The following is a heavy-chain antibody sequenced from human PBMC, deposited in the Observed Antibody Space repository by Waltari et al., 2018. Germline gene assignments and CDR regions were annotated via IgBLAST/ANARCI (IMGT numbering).Heavy chain of an antibody. V-gene: IGHV4-31*03. D-gene: IGHD3-3*01. CDR1: GGSISSGGYY. Sequence: QVQLQESGPGLVKPSQTLSLTCTVSGGSISSGGYYWSWIRQHPGKGLEWIGYIYHSGGTYYNPSLKSRVTISVDRSKNQFSLKLSSVTAADTAVYYCARVAPYDFWSGYYAPRRWFDPWGQGTLVTVSS. CDR2: IYHSGGT. CDR3: ARVAPYDFWSGYYAPRRWFDP. J-gene: IGHJ5*02.